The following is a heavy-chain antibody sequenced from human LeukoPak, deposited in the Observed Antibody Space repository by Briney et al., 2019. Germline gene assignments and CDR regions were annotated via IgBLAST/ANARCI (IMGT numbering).Heavy chain of an antibody. J-gene: IGHJ5*02. CDR1: GGSISSSSYY. Sequence: SETLSLTCTVSGGSISSSSYYWGWIRQPPGKGLEWIGSIYYSGSTYYNPSLKSRVTISVDTSKNQFSLKLSSVTAADTVVYYWQKTAYDILTPGWFDPWGQGTLVTVSS. D-gene: IGHD3-9*01. CDR3: QKTAYDILTPGWFDP. CDR2: IYYSGST. V-gene: IGHV4-39*01.